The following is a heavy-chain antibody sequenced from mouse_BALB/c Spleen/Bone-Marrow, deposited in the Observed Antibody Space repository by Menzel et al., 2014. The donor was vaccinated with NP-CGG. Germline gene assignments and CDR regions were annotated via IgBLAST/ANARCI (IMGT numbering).Heavy chain of an antibody. CDR2: IYPGDGDT. CDR1: GYTFTSYW. Sequence: QVQLQQSGAELARPGASVKLSCKASGYTFTSYWMQWVKQRPGQGLEWIGAIYPGDGDTRYTQKFKGKATLTADKSSSTAYMQLSSWASEDSAVYYCARGGNYPAWFAYWGQGTLVTVSA. CDR3: ARGGNYPAWFAY. J-gene: IGHJ3*01. V-gene: IGHV1-87*01. D-gene: IGHD2-1*01.